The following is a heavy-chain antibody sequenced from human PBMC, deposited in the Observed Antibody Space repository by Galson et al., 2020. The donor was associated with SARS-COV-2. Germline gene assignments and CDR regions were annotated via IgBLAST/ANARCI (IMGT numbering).Heavy chain of an antibody. V-gene: IGHV3-7*01. CDR1: GFTFSTYY. Sequence: GSLRLSCAASGFTFSTYYMSWVRQAPGKGLEWVANINQDGSDKYYVDTVKGRFIISRDNAMNSLYLLMNSLRAEDTAVYFCARAPRVSDSWGQGTLVTVSS. CDR3: ARAPRVSDS. J-gene: IGHJ5*01. CDR2: INQDGSDK.